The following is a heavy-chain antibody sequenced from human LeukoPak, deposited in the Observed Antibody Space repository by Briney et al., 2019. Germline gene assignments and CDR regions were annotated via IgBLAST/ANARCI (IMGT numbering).Heavy chain of an antibody. CDR3: ARDLRAGLLPLEDS. J-gene: IGHJ4*02. CDR2: ISSSGNTI. Sequence: SGGSLRLPCAASGFTFSDYYMNWIRQAPGKGLEWVSYISSSGNTIYYADSVKGRFTISRDNAKNSLYLQMNSLRAEDTAVYYCARDLRAGLLPLEDSWGQGTLVIVSS. CDR1: GFTFSDYY. V-gene: IGHV3-11*04. D-gene: IGHD4-17*01.